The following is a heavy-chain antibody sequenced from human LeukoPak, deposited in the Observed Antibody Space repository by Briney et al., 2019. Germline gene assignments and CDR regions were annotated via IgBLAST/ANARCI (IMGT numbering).Heavy chain of an antibody. J-gene: IGHJ6*04. CDR2: ISASSTYI. CDR3: ARDNGDVVAPLMDV. Sequence: GGSLRLSCAASGFTFGDYAMNWVRQAPGKGLEWVSSISASSTYIYYADSLKGRFTISRDDAKNSLYLQMNSLRAEDTAVYYCARDNGDVVAPLMDVWGKGTTVTISS. CDR1: GFTFGDYA. V-gene: IGHV3-21*01. D-gene: IGHD2-21*01.